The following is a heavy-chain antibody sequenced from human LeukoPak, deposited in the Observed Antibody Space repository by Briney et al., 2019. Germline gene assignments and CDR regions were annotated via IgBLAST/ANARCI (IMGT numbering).Heavy chain of an antibody. CDR2: IYYSGST. D-gene: IGHD3-10*01. Sequence: SETLSLTCTVSGGSISSGGYYWSWIRQHPGKGLEWIGYIYYSGSTYYNPSLKSRVTISVDTSKNQFSLKLSSVTAADTAVYYCARVDMVRGVIPFDPWGQGTLVTVSS. J-gene: IGHJ5*02. CDR1: GGSISSGGYY. V-gene: IGHV4-31*03. CDR3: ARVDMVRGVIPFDP.